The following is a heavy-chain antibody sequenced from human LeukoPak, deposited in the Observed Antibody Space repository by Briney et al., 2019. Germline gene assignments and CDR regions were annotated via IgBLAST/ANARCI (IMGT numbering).Heavy chain of an antibody. Sequence: TGGSLRLSCAASGFTFSSHGMHWVRQAPGKGLEWVGRIKSKTDGGTTDYAAPVKGRFTISRDDSKNTLYLQMNSLKTEDTAVYYCTTEINSSSWYPGFFDYWGQGTLVTVSS. J-gene: IGHJ4*02. V-gene: IGHV3-15*01. CDR2: IKSKTDGGTT. CDR3: TTEINSSSWYPGFFDY. CDR1: GFTFSSHG. D-gene: IGHD6-13*01.